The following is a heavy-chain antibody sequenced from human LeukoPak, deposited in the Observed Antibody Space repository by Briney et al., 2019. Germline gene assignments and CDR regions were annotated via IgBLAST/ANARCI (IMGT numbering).Heavy chain of an antibody. CDR3: ARGSYCGGDCYNY. D-gene: IGHD2-21*02. CDR1: GGSISSYY. CDR2: IYYSGST. Sequence: PSETLSLTCTVSGGSISSYYWSWIRQPPGKGLEWIGYIYYSGSTNYNPSLKSRVTISVDTSKNQFSLKLSSVTAADTAVYYCARGSYCGGDCYNYWGQGTLVTVS. J-gene: IGHJ4*02. V-gene: IGHV4-59*01.